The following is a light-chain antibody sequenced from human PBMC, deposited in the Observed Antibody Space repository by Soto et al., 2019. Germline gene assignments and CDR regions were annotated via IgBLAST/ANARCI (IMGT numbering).Light chain of an antibody. J-gene: IGKJ2*01. CDR1: QSVLYSSTNKNY. CDR2: WAS. V-gene: IGKV4-1*01. Sequence: DIVMTHSPDSLAVSLGERDTINCKSSQSVLYSSTNKNYLSWYQQKAGQPPKLLIYWASTREAGVPARISGSGSGTDFTLTISSLQAEDVAIYYFQQYYSLPRTFGQGTTLEIK. CDR3: QQYYSLPRT.